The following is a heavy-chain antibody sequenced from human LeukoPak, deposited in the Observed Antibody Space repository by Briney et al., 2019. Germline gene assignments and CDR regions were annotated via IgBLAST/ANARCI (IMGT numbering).Heavy chain of an antibody. CDR3: VTHEVTVIPRSTFDY. CDR2: VKPDESEK. J-gene: IGHJ4*02. CDR1: GFTFRNYW. D-gene: IGHD3-16*01. V-gene: IGHV3-7*01. Sequence: GGSLRLSFVASGFTFRNYWMSWVRPAPWKGLAGVGNVKPDESEKYYGDSVKCRFTISRDNAKNSLYLKMHSLRVDDTAVYYCVTHEVTVIPRSTFDYWGQGTLLAVSS.